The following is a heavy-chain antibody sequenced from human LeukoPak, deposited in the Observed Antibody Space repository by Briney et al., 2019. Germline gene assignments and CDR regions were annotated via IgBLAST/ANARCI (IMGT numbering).Heavy chain of an antibody. Sequence: SETLSLTCTVSGGSVTSYYWSWIRQPPGRGLEWIGYIYYSGSTNYNPSLKSRVTISVDTSKNQFSLKLSSVTAADTAVYYCARGDYDSSGYYWFDPWGQGTLVTVSS. J-gene: IGHJ5*02. CDR2: IYYSGST. CDR1: GGSVTSYY. D-gene: IGHD3-22*01. CDR3: ARGDYDSSGYYWFDP. V-gene: IGHV4-59*02.